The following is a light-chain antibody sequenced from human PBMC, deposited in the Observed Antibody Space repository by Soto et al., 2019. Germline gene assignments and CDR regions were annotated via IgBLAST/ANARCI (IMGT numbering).Light chain of an antibody. J-gene: IGLJ7*01. V-gene: IGLV2-8*01. CDR1: SSDVGGYNY. CDR3: ISFEASNNVL. CDR2: EVS. Sequence: QSVLTQPPSASGSRGQSVTISYTGTSSDVGGYNYVSWYQQHPGKAPKLMIYEVSKRPSGVPDRFSGSKSGNTASLTVSGLQVEDEADYYCISFEASNNVLFGGGTQLTVL.